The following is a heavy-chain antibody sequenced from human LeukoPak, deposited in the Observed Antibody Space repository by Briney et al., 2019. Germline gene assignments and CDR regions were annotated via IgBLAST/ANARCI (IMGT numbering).Heavy chain of an antibody. Sequence: PGGSLRLSCAASGFTLKSHGSNWVRQSPAKGREWIAYISSSGDKIYYADSVKGGFTISRKNAKNYLYLQMNSLRAEDTAMYFCVRDHPPADSWYFDYWGQGTLVTVSS. V-gene: IGHV3-48*01. CDR1: GFTLKSHG. J-gene: IGHJ4*02. CDR2: ISSSGDKI. CDR3: VRDHPPADSWYFDY.